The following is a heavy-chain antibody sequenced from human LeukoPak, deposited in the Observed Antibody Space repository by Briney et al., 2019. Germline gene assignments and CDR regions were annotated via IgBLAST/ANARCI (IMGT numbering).Heavy chain of an antibody. CDR2: VGGRGVKT. CDR1: GFTFSNYA. D-gene: IGHD2-2*01. CDR3: AKRGDCSGTCTYDY. Sequence: SGGSLRLSCAASGFTFSNYAIHWVRQAPGKGLEWVSIVGGRGVKTYYADSVKGRSTISRDNSKNTVYLQMNSLRAEDTAVYYCAKRGDCSGTCTYDYWGQGTLVTVSS. V-gene: IGHV3-23*01. J-gene: IGHJ4*02.